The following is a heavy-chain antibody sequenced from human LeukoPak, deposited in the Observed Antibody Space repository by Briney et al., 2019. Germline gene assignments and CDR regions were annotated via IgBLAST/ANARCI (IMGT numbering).Heavy chain of an antibody. CDR2: IYYSGST. V-gene: IGHV4-39*07. CDR1: GGSISSSSYY. D-gene: IGHD5-24*01. CDR3: ARDREGYCYGYWYFDL. J-gene: IGHJ2*01. Sequence: SETLSLTCTVSGGSISSSSYYCGWIRQPPGKWLEWIGSIYYSGSTNYNPSLKSRVTISLDTPKNQFSLKLSSVTAADTAVYYCARDREGYCYGYWYFDLWGRGTLVTVSS.